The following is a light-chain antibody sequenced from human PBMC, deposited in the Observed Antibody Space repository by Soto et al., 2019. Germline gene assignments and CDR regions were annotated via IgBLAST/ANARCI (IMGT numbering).Light chain of an antibody. J-gene: IGLJ3*02. Sequence: QSVLTQPPSVSGAPGQRVTISCTGSSSNIGAGYDVHWYQQLPGTAPKLLIYGNSNRPSGVPDRFSGSKSGTSASLAITGLQDEDADDYYCQSYDSSLSSLFGGGTKLTVL. CDR1: SSNIGAGYD. CDR3: QSYDSSLSSL. CDR2: GNS. V-gene: IGLV1-40*01.